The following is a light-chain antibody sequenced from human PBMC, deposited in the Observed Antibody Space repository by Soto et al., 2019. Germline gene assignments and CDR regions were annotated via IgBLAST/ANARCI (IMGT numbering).Light chain of an antibody. CDR1: QSVSRK. CDR3: QQYDKWPRT. Sequence: IVLTQSPGTLSLSPGERATLSCRASQSVSRKLAWYQQTRGQAPRLLIYGASTRATGVPARFSGSGSGTEFTLTISNLQSEDFAVYHCQQYDKWPRTFGQGTKVDIK. J-gene: IGKJ1*01. CDR2: GAS. V-gene: IGKV3-15*01.